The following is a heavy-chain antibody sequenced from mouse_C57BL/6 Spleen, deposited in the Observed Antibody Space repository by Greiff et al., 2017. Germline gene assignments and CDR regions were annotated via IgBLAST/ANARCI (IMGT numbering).Heavy chain of an antibody. D-gene: IGHD2-4*01. CDR1: GFSLTSYG. Sequence: VQLQQSGPGLVQPSQSLSITCTVSGFSLTSYGVHWVRQSPGKGLEWLGVIWSGGSTDYNAAFISRLSISKDNSKSQVFFKMNSLQADDTAIYYCASYYDYDGGCFDVWGTGTTVTVSS. CDR3: ASYYDYDGGCFDV. J-gene: IGHJ1*03. CDR2: IWSGGST. V-gene: IGHV2-2*01.